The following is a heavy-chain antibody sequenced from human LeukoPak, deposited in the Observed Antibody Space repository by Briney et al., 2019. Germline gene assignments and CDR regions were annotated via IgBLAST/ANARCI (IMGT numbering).Heavy chain of an antibody. CDR1: GFTFSSYA. V-gene: IGHV3-23*01. D-gene: IGHD6-6*01. J-gene: IGHJ6*03. CDR3: AKISLQLPYYYYMDV. Sequence: PGGSLRLSCAASGFTFSSYAMSWVRQAPGKGLEWVSAISGSGGSTYYADSVKGRFTISRDNSKNTLYLQMNSLRAEDTAVYYCAKISLQLPYYYYMDVWGKGTTVTVSS. CDR2: ISGSGGST.